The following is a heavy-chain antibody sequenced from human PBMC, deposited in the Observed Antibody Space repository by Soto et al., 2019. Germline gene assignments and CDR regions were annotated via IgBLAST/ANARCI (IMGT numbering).Heavy chain of an antibody. CDR2: IYYSGST. Sequence: QVQLQESGPGLVKPSETLSLTCTVSRGSVSSDSYYWSWIRQPPGKGLEWIGYIYYSGSTNYNPSLKSRATISVDTSKNQFSLKLSSVTAADTAVYYCARDGGDAANDAIDIWGQGTMVTVSS. J-gene: IGHJ3*02. V-gene: IGHV4-61*01. CDR1: RGSVSSDSYY. D-gene: IGHD3-16*01. CDR3: ARDGGDAANDAIDI.